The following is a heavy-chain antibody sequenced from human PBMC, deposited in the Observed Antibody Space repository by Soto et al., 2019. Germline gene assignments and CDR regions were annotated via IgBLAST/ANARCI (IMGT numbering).Heavy chain of an antibody. CDR1: GFTFSSYG. CDR3: ARDRRIAAAGTLDY. V-gene: IGHV3-33*01. D-gene: IGHD6-13*01. J-gene: IGHJ4*02. CDR2: IWYDGSNK. Sequence: QVQLVESGGGVVQPGRSLRLSCAASGFTFSSYGMHWVRQAPGKGLEWVAVIWYDGSNKYYADSVKGRFTISRDNXXNTLYLQMNSLRAEDTAVYYCARDRRIAAAGTLDYWGQGTLVTVSS.